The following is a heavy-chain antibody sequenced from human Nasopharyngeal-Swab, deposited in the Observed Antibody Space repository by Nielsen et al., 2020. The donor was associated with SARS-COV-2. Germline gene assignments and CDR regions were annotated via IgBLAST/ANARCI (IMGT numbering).Heavy chain of an antibody. J-gene: IGHJ3*02. CDR3: ATYPRHDAFDI. CDR1: GFTVSSNY. Sequence: SCAASGFTVSSNYMSWVRQAPGKGLEWVSVIYSGGSTYYADSVKGRFTISRHNSKNTLYLQMNSLRAEDTAVYYCATYPRHDAFDIWGQGTMVTVSS. D-gene: IGHD6-25*01. CDR2: IYSGGST. V-gene: IGHV3-53*04.